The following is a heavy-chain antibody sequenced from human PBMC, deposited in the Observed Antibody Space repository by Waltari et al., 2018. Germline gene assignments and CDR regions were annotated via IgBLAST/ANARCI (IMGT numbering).Heavy chain of an antibody. J-gene: IGHJ6*02. CDR1: GGSISSYY. V-gene: IGHV4-59*01. Sequence: QVQLQESGPGLVKPSETLSLTCTVSGGSISSYYWSWIRQPPGKGLEWIGYIYYSGSTNYNPSLKSRVTISVDTSKNQFSLKLSSVTAADTAVYYCARDKMAARPVYGVDVWGQGTTVTVSS. CDR3: ARDKMAARPVYGVDV. CDR2: IYYSGST. D-gene: IGHD6-6*01.